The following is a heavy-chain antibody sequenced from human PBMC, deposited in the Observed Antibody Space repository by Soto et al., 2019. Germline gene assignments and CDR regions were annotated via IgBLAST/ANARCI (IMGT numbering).Heavy chain of an antibody. CDR1: GYTFTSYG. CDR2: ISAYNGVT. V-gene: IGHV1-18*01. Sequence: QVQLVQSGAEVEKPGASVRVSCKASGYTFTSYGINWVRQAPGQGLEWMGWISAYNGVTNYTQRLQGRVTMTTDTSTRTAYMERRSLRSDDTAVYYCARTGRGVFYYYYMDVWGKGTTVTVSS. J-gene: IGHJ6*03. CDR3: ARTGRGVFYYYYMDV. D-gene: IGHD3-10*01.